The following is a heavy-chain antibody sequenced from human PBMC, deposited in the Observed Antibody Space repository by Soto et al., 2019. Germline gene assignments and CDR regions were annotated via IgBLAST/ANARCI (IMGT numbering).Heavy chain of an antibody. J-gene: IGHJ5*02. CDR3: ARGVAYDILTGYLHNNWFDP. CDR1: GGSSSGYY. V-gene: IGHV4-34*01. CDR2: INHSGST. Sequence: PSETLSLTCAVYGGSSSGYYWSWIRQPPGKGLEWIGEINHSGSTNYNPSLKSRVTISVDTSKNQFSLKLSSVTAADTAVYYCARGVAYDILTGYLHNNWFDPWGQGTLVTVSS. D-gene: IGHD3-9*01.